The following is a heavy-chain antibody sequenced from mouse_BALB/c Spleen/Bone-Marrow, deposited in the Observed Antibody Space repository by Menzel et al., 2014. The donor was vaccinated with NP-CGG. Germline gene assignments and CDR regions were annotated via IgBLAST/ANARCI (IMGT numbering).Heavy chain of an antibody. CDR3: ARGWLITY. J-gene: IGHJ3*01. CDR2: FYPGNGDT. Sequence: VQLQQSGAELVKPGASVKMSCKASGYTFTSYSMHWVKQTPGQGLEWIGTFYPGNGDTSYNQKFKGKATLTADTFSSTAYMQLSSLTSEDSAVYCCARGWLITYWGQGTLVTVSA. V-gene: IGHV1-12*01. D-gene: IGHD1-1*02. CDR1: GYTFTSYS.